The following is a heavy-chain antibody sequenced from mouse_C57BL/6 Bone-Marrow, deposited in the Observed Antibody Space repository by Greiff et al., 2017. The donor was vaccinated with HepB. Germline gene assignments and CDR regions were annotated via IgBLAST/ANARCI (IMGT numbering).Heavy chain of an antibody. J-gene: IGHJ4*01. CDR3: ARLVDGYYVENYAMDY. Sequence: DVKLVESGGGLVQPGGSLKLSCAASGFTFSDYYMYWVRQTPEKRLEWVAYISNGGGSTYYPDTVKGRFTISRDNAKNTLYLQMSRLKSEDTAMYYCARLVDGYYVENYAMDYGGQGTSVTVSS. CDR1: GFTFSDYY. D-gene: IGHD2-3*01. V-gene: IGHV5-12*01. CDR2: ISNGGGST.